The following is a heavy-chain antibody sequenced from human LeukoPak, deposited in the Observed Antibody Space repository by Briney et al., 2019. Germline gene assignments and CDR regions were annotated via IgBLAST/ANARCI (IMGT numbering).Heavy chain of an antibody. Sequence: ASVKVSCKASGYSLSSNGISWARQAPGQGLEWMGWISDYSGNTKYAQNFQDRVTLTTDRSTNTAYMELRSLRSDDTAVYSCAREGATDYYFDPWGQGTLVTVSS. CDR2: ISDYSGNT. CDR3: AREGATDYYFDP. J-gene: IGHJ4*02. CDR1: GYSLSSNG. D-gene: IGHD4-11*01. V-gene: IGHV1-18*01.